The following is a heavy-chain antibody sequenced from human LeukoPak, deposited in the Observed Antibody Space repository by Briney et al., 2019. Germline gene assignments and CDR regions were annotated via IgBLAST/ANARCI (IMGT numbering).Heavy chain of an antibody. CDR2: ISPSGGST. J-gene: IGHJ4*02. D-gene: IGHD3-10*01. Sequence: GASVKVSCKASGYTFTSYYMHWVRQAPGQGLEWMGIISPSGGSTSYAQKFQGRVTMTRDTSTSTVYMELSSLRSEDTAVYYCAAVRGVGRKADYWGQGTLVTVSS. CDR3: AAVRGVGRKADY. CDR1: GYTFTSYY. V-gene: IGHV1-46*01.